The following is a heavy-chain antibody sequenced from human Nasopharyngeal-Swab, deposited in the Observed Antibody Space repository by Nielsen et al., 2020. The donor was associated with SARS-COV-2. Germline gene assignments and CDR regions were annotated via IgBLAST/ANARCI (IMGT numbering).Heavy chain of an antibody. CDR2: IYTSGST. Sequence: GSLRLSCTVSGGSINSYYWSWIQQPAGKGLEWIGRIYTSGSTNYNPSLKSRVTMSVDTSKNQFSLKLSSVTAADTAVYYCARDYSSGWLYNWFDPWGQGTLVTVPS. J-gene: IGHJ5*02. CDR3: ARDYSSGWLYNWFDP. CDR1: GGSINSYY. D-gene: IGHD6-19*01. V-gene: IGHV4-4*07.